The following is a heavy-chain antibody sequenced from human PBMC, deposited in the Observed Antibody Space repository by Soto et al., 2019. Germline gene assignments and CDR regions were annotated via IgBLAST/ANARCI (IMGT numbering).Heavy chain of an antibody. CDR2: ISTSSSTI. V-gene: IGHV3-48*01. Sequence: EVQLVESGGGLVQPGGSLRLSCAASGFTFSGYSMNWVRQAPGKGLEWVSYISTSSSTIYYADSVKGRFTISRDNANNSLYLQMNSLRAEDTAVYYCARYQGFLDYWGQGTLVTVSS. D-gene: IGHD3-3*01. CDR1: GFTFSGYS. CDR3: ARYQGFLDY. J-gene: IGHJ4*02.